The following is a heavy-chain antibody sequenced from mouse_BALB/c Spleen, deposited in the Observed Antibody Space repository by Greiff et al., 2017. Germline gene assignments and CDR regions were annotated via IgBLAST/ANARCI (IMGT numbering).Heavy chain of an antibody. Sequence: QVHVKQSGPELVKPGASVRISCKASGYTFTSYYIHWVKQRPGQGLEWIGWIYPGNVNTKYNEKFKGKATLTADKSSSTAYMQLSSLTSEDSAVYFCARELRFDYWGQGTTLTVSS. CDR3: ARELRFDY. V-gene: IGHV1S56*01. CDR2: IYPGNVNT. D-gene: IGHD4-1*01. J-gene: IGHJ2*01. CDR1: GYTFTSYY.